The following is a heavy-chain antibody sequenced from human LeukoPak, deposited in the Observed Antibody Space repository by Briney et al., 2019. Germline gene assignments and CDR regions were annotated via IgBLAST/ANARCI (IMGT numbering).Heavy chain of an antibody. CDR3: ARDVVVTSSPDAFDI. Sequence: SQTLSLTCTVSGDSVTSGGYFWTWTRQHPGKGVEWIGYISNSGTTSYNPSLKSRVSISVDTSNNQFSLRLSSVTAADTAVYYCARDVVVTSSPDAFDIWGQGTMVTVSS. D-gene: IGHD2-21*02. CDR1: GDSVTSGGYF. J-gene: IGHJ3*02. V-gene: IGHV4-31*03. CDR2: ISNSGTT.